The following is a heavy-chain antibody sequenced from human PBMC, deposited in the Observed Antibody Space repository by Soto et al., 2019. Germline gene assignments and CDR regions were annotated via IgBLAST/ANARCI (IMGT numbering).Heavy chain of an antibody. CDR3: ARTARSMPYSLHHYYFDY. J-gene: IGHJ4*02. D-gene: IGHD3-16*01. V-gene: IGHV1-69*13. CDR1: GGTFSSYA. CDR2: IIPIFGTA. Sequence: ASVKVSCKASGGTFSSYAISWVRQAPGQGLEWMGGIIPIFGTANYAQKFQGRATITADESTSTAYMELSSLRSEDTAVYYCARTARSMPYSLHHYYFDYWGQGTLVTVSS.